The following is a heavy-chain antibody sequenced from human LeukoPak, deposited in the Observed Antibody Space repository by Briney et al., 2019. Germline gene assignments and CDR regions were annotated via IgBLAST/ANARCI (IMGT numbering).Heavy chain of an antibody. J-gene: IGHJ4*02. Sequence: ASVKVSCKASGYTLIGYYMHWVRQAPGQGLEWMGWINPKSGGTKYAQKFQGRVTMTRDTSISTAYMELSRLRSDDTAVYYCARVPHPVGIDYYDSDLGYWGQGTLVTVSS. CDR1: GYTLIGYY. V-gene: IGHV1-2*02. CDR2: INPKSGGT. D-gene: IGHD3-22*01. CDR3: ARVPHPVGIDYYDSDLGY.